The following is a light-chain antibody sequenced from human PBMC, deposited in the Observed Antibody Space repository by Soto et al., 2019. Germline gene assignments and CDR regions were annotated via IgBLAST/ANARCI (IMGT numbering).Light chain of an antibody. Sequence: IVLTQSPGTLSLSPGDRVTLSCRASQSVNTKLAWYQQKTGQAPTLLMSGASNRASGVPVRFSGSGSGTDFTLTISRLEPEDFALYYCQQYGGSPITFGLGTRLEIK. CDR3: QQYGGSPIT. CDR2: GAS. V-gene: IGKV3-20*01. CDR1: QSVNTK. J-gene: IGKJ5*01.